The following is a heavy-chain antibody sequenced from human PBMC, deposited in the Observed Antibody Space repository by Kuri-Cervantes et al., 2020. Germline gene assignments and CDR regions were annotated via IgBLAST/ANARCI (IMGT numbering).Heavy chain of an antibody. CDR2: INHSGST. V-gene: IGHV4-34*01. CDR1: GGSFSGYY. D-gene: IGHD3-10*01. Sequence: SETLSLTCVVYGGSFSGYYWSWIRQPPGKGLEWIGEINHSGSTNYNPSLKSRVTISVDTSKNQFSLKLSSVTAADTAVYYCARRPVYYYGSGSYRGWFDPWGQGTLVTVSS. J-gene: IGHJ5*02. CDR3: ARRPVYYYGSGSYRGWFDP.